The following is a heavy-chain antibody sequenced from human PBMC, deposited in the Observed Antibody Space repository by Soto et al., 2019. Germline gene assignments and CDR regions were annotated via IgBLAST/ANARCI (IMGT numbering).Heavy chain of an antibody. D-gene: IGHD5-12*01. CDR2: INGRGST. V-gene: IGHV4-34*01. CDR1: GGSISSGDY. Sequence: SETLSLTCTVSGGSISSGDYWSWIRQPPGKGPEWIGEINGRGSTKYNPSLKSRVTMSVDPSKNQFSLKLTSVTAADTAVYYCARQGDSTMAIFNYWGQGVLVTVSS. J-gene: IGHJ4*02. CDR3: ARQGDSTMAIFNY.